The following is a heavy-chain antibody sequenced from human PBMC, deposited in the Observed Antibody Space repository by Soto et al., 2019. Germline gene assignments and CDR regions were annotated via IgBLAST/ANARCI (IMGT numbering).Heavy chain of an antibody. V-gene: IGHV1-69*01. D-gene: IGHD6-13*01. Sequence: QVQLVQSGAEVKKPGSSVKVSCKASGGTFSSYAISWVRQAPGQGLEWMGGIIPIFGTANYAQKFQGRVTITADESTSTADMELSSLRSEDTAVYYCARAVSSLRARFHFDYWGQGTLVTVSS. CDR2: IIPIFGTA. CDR1: GGTFSSYA. CDR3: ARAVSSLRARFHFDY. J-gene: IGHJ4*02.